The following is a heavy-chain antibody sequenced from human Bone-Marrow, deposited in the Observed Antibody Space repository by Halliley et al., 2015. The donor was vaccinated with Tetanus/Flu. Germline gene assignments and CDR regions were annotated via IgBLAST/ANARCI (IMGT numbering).Heavy chain of an antibody. CDR3: ARWVRALDY. Sequence: LEGVANIKEDGSETYYVGSLKGRFTISRDNAKNSLYLQMNSLRGDDTAVYYCARWVRALDYWGQGTLVTVSS. J-gene: IGHJ4*02. CDR2: IKEDGSET. V-gene: IGHV3-7*04.